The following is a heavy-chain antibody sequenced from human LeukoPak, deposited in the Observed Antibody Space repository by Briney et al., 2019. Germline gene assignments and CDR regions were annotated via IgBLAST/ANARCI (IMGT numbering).Heavy chain of an antibody. CDR3: ARDRDCSGGSCFDAFDI. V-gene: IGHV1-69*13. J-gene: IGHJ3*02. Sequence: ASVKVSCKASGGTFSSYAISWVRQAPGQGLEWMGGIIPIFGTANYARKFQGRVTITANESTSTAYMELSSLRSEDTAVYYCARDRDCSGGSCFDAFDIWGQGTMVTVSS. CDR1: GGTFSSYA. CDR2: IIPIFGTA. D-gene: IGHD2-15*01.